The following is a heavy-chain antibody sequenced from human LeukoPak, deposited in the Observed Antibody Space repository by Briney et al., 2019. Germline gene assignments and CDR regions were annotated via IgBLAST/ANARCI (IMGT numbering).Heavy chain of an antibody. CDR2: ISSSSSYI. J-gene: IGHJ4*02. V-gene: IGHV3-21*01. CDR3: ARATNSGSYYMGY. D-gene: IGHD1-26*01. CDR1: GFTFSSYE. Sequence: GGSLRLSCAASGFTFSSYEMNWVRQAPGKGLEWVSSISSSSSYIYYADSVKGRFTISRDNAKNSLYLQMNSLRAEDTAVYYCARATNSGSYYMGYWGQGTLVTVSS.